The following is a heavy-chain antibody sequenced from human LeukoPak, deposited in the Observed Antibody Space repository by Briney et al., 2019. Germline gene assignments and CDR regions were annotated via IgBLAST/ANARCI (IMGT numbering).Heavy chain of an antibody. V-gene: IGHV3-23*01. CDR1: GFTFSNAA. J-gene: IGHJ3*01. CDR3: AKDIQLST. D-gene: IGHD5-24*01. CDR2: IASSGGST. Sequence: GGSLRLSCAASGFTFSNAAMTWVRQAPGKGLEWVSLIASSGGSTYYADSVKGRFTISRDNSKNTLSLQMNSLRVEDTAIYYCAKDIQLSTWGLGTMVTVSS.